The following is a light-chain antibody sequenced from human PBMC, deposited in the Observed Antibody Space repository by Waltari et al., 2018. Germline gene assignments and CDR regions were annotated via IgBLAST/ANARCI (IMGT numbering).Light chain of an antibody. CDR2: GAY. CDR3: QQTYGTPRT. Sequence: DIQMTQSPSFLSTSIGATVTIACRASKSIDTYLVWYQQKPGKAPRLLIYGAYSLQSGVPSRFSGSGSGTDFILTISSLQPEDIATYYCQQTYGTPRTFGQGTKVEI. V-gene: IGKV1-39*01. J-gene: IGKJ1*01. CDR1: KSIDTY.